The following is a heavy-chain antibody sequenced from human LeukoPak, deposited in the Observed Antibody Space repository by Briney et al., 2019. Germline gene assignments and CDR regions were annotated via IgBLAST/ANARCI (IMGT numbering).Heavy chain of an antibody. Sequence: SETLSLTCTVSGGSISSGSYYWSWIRQPAGKGLEWIVRIHTSGSTNYNPSLKSRVTISVDTSKNQSSLKLSSVTAADTAVYYCARGYYDILTGLMGFDYWGQGTLVTVSS. D-gene: IGHD3-9*01. CDR3: ARGYYDILTGLMGFDY. CDR2: IHTSGST. J-gene: IGHJ4*02. V-gene: IGHV4-61*02. CDR1: GGSISSGSYY.